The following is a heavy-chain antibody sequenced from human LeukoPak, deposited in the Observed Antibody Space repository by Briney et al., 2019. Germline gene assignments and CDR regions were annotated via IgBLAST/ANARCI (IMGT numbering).Heavy chain of an antibody. D-gene: IGHD1-14*01. CDR1: GXSNSTYY. CDR3: ARVGTFAFDI. V-gene: IGHV4-59*01. Sequence: PSETLSLTWTVSGXSNSTYYRSWIRQPPGKRLEWIGYVYYSGNTNYNPSLQSRVTISVDTSKNQFSLNLNSVTAADTALYYCARVGTFAFDIWGQGTMVTVSS. J-gene: IGHJ3*02. CDR2: VYYSGNT.